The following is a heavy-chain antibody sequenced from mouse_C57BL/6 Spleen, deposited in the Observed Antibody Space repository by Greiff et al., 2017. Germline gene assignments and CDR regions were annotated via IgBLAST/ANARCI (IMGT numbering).Heavy chain of an antibody. D-gene: IGHD1-1*01. CDR1: GYAFSSYW. Sequence: VESGASVKISCKASGYAFSSYWMNWVKQRPGKGLEWIGQIYPGDGDTNYNGKFKGKATLTADKSSSTAYMQLSSLTSEDSAVYFCARRDYGSSYVGDYFDDWGQGTTLTVSS. J-gene: IGHJ2*01. V-gene: IGHV1-80*01. CDR2: IYPGDGDT. CDR3: ARRDYGSSYVGDYFDD.